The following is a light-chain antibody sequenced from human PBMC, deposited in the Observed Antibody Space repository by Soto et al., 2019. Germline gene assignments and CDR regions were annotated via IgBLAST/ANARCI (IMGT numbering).Light chain of an antibody. Sequence: DMQVTQSPSALSATVGDRVTITCQASQDISNYLNWYQQKPGKAPKLLIYDASNLETGVPSRFSGSGSGTDFTFTTSSLQPEDIATYYCQQYDNLITFGQGTRLEIK. CDR3: QQYDNLIT. CDR1: QDISNY. V-gene: IGKV1-33*01. J-gene: IGKJ5*01. CDR2: DAS.